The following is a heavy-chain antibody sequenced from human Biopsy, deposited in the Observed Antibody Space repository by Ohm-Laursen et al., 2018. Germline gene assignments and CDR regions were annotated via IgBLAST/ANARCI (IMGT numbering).Heavy chain of an antibody. Sequence: GTLSLTCPVSRDSISNYYWTWIRQSPGKGLEWIGYIYYTGSTNYNPSVKSRVTISVDTSKNQFSLKLNSVTAADTAVYFRARDSRGGHLNTTLITGKNLDSWGQGILVTVSS. V-gene: IGHV4-59*01. D-gene: IGHD3-16*01. J-gene: IGHJ4*02. CDR1: RDSISNYY. CDR3: ARDSRGGHLNTTLITGKNLDS. CDR2: IYYTGST.